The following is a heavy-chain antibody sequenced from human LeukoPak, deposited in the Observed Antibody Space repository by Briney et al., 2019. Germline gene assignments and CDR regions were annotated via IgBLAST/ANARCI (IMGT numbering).Heavy chain of an antibody. CDR2: IYYSGST. CDR3: ARHLFGGKAFDY. D-gene: IGHD4-23*01. CDR1: GGSISSYY. J-gene: IGHJ4*02. V-gene: IGHV4-59*08. Sequence: PSETLSLTCTVSGGSISSYYWSWIRQPPGKGLEWIGYIYYSGSTNYNPSLKSRVTISVDTSKNQFSLKLSSVTAADTAVYYCARHLFGGKAFDYWGQGTLVTVSS.